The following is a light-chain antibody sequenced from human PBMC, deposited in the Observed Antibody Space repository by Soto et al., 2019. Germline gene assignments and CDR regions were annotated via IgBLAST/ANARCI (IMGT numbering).Light chain of an antibody. V-gene: IGLV1-40*01. J-gene: IGLJ1*01. CDR3: QSYDSTLRGV. CDR1: TSNIGAGYD. Sequence: QSVLTQSPSVSGAPGDRITISCTGDTSNIGAGYDVHWYQQLPGAAPKLLIFVNNNRPSGVPDRFSGSKSGTSASLAITGLQPEDEADYYCQSYDSTLRGVFGSGTKLTVL. CDR2: VNN.